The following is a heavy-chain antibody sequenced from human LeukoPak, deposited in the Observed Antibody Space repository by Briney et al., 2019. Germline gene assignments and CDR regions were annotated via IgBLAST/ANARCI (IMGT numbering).Heavy chain of an antibody. CDR3: ARESLIGASEISDY. CDR2: IYYSGST. D-gene: IGHD2/OR15-2a*01. Sequence: SETLSLTCTVSGGSVSSGSYYWSWIRQPPGKGLEWIGYIYYSGSTNYNPSLKSRVTISVDTSKNQFPLKLSSVTAADTAVYYCARESLIGASEISDYWRQGTLVTVSS. J-gene: IGHJ4*02. V-gene: IGHV4-61*01. CDR1: GGSVSSGSYY.